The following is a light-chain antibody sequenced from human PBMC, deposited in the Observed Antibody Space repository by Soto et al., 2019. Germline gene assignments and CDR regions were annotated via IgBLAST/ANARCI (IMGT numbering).Light chain of an antibody. CDR3: AAWSYGLNSLV. V-gene: IGLV1-44*01. J-gene: IGLJ1*01. Sequence: QSVLTQPPSASGTPGQRVTISCSGSSSNIGSNTVHWYQQRPGTAPKPLIYNNNQRPSGVPDRFSGSMAGTSASLAISGLESEAEADYYCAAWSYGLNSLVFGTGTKVTVL. CDR2: NNN. CDR1: SSNIGSNT.